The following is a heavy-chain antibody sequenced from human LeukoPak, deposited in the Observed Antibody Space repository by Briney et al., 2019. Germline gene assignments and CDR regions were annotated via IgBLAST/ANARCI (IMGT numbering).Heavy chain of an antibody. CDR1: GDSLSSNSAA. CDR3: ARTGDREREAFDI. V-gene: IGHV6-1*01. J-gene: IGHJ3*02. Sequence: SQTLSLTYAICGDSLSSNSAAWNWLRQSPSRGLEWLGRTYYRSKWYNDYAVSVKSRITINPDTSKNQFSLQLNSVTPEDTAVYYCARTGDREREAFDIWGQGTMGTGSS. D-gene: IGHD1-26*01. CDR2: TYYRSKWYN.